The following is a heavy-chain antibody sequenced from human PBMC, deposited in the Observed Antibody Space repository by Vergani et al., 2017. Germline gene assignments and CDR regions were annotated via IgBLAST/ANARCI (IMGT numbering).Heavy chain of an antibody. J-gene: IGHJ4*02. CDR3: AKTGQISYDILTGYYVNPHYGGLLDY. CDR2: ISGSGGST. Sequence: EVQLLESGGGLVQPGGSLRLSCAASGFTFSSYAMSWARQAPGKGLEWVSAISGSGGSTYYADSVKGRFTISRDNSKNTLYLQMNSLRAEDRAVYYCAKTGQISYDILTGYYVNPHYGGLLDYWGQGTLVTVSS. D-gene: IGHD3-9*01. V-gene: IGHV3-23*01. CDR1: GFTFSSYA.